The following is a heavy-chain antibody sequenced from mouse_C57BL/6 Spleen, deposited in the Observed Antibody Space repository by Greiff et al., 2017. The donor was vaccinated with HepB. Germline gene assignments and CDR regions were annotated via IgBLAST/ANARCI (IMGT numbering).Heavy chain of an antibody. CDR1: GFTFSSYA. D-gene: IGHD1-1*01. CDR3: ARNYYGSSRYFDV. Sequence: EVQGVESGGGLVKPGGSLKLSCAASGFTFSSYAMSWVRQTPEKRLEWVATISDGGSYTYYPDNVKGRFTISRDNAKNNLYLQMSHLKSEDTAMYDCARNYYGSSRYFDVWGTGTTVTVSS. V-gene: IGHV5-4*01. CDR2: ISDGGSYT. J-gene: IGHJ1*03.